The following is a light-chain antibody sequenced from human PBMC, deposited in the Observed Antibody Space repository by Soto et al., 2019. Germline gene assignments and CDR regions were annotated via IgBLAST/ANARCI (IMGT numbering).Light chain of an antibody. J-gene: IGKJ1*01. CDR1: QSLSSN. V-gene: IGKV3-15*01. Sequence: EIVMTQSPVTLSVSPGERATLSCRASQSLSSNLVWYQQKPGQAPRLLIYGASTRATGIPARFSGSGSGTEFTLTISSLQSEDFAVYYCQQYNTWPRTFGQGTKVDIK. CDR3: QQYNTWPRT. CDR2: GAS.